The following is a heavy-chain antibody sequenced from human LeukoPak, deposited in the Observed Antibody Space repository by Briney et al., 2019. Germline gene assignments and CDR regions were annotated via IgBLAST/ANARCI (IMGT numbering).Heavy chain of an antibody. CDR1: GYTFTSYD. V-gene: IGHV1-8*03. Sequence: GASVKVSCKASGYTFTSYDINWVRQASGQGLEWMGWMNPNSGNTGYAQKFQGRVTITRNTSISTAYMEVSSLRSEDTAVYYCASAGAYSSPSDFDHWGQGTLVTVPS. J-gene: IGHJ4*02. D-gene: IGHD6-6*01. CDR2: MNPNSGNT. CDR3: ASAGAYSSPSDFDH.